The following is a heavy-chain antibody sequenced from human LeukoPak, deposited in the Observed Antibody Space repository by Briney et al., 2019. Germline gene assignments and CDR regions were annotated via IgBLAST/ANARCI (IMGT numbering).Heavy chain of an antibody. CDR2: FDPEDGET. CDR1: GYTLTELS. Sequence: ASVKVSCKVSGYTLTELSMHWVRQAPGKGLEWMGGFDPEDGETIYAQKFQGRVTMTEDTSTDTAYMELSSLRSEDTAVYYCARIPSGSYYDGDYFDYWGQGTLVTVSS. V-gene: IGHV1-24*01. D-gene: IGHD1-26*01. CDR3: ARIPSGSYYDGDYFDY. J-gene: IGHJ4*02.